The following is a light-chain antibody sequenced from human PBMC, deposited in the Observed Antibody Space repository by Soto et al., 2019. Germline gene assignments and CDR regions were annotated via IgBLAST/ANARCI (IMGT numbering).Light chain of an antibody. V-gene: IGKV3-20*01. CDR1: QSVTNSF. CDR3: HVYDTSRVAT. Sequence: EIGLTQSPGPLSLSPGERATLSCRASQSVTNSFVAWYQQKPCQAPRLLLYGGSSRATGFPDRFSGSGSGADFTLTISRLEPEDFAVYSWHVYDTSRVATFGQGTKLEFK. CDR2: GGS. J-gene: IGKJ2*01.